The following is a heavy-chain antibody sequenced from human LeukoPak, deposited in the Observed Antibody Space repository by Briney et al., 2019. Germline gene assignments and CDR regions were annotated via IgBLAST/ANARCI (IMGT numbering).Heavy chain of an antibody. D-gene: IGHD1-14*01. CDR3: AIDGLNQPIWPDP. V-gene: IGHV1-69*13. CDR1: EGTFSSYA. J-gene: IGHJ5*02. CDR2: IIPIFGTA. Sequence: GASVKVSCKGSEGTFSSYAISWVRQAPGQGLEWMGGIIPIFGTANYAQKFQGRVTITADESTSTAYMELRSLRSDDTAVYYCAIDGLNQPIWPDPWGQGTLVTVSS.